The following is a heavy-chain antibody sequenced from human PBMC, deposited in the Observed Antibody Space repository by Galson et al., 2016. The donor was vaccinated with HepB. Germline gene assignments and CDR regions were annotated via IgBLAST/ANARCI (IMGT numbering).Heavy chain of an antibody. CDR3: AREWDPIIRCLDF. J-gene: IGHJ4*02. CDR2: INPTGSIT. CDR1: GFTFNNFY. Sequence: SGKVSCKASGFTFNNFYVHWVRQAPGQGLEWMGIINPTGSITNYAQKFQGRVTLTRDASTRTVYIELSSLRSEDTAVYYCAREWDPIIRCLDFWGPGTPITVSS. D-gene: IGHD1-26*01. V-gene: IGHV1-46*02.